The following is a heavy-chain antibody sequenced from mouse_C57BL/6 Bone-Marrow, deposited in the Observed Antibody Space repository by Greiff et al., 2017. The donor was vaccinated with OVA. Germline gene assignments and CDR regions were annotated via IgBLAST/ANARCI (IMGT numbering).Heavy chain of an antibody. D-gene: IGHD1-1*01. CDR1: GYTFTDYE. Sequence: VKLLESGAELVRPGASVTLSCKASGYTFTDYEMHWVKQTPVHGLEWIGAIDPETGGTAYNQKFKGKAILTADKSSSTAYMELRSLTSEDSAVYYCTRVLLRYWYFDVWGTGTTVTVSS. J-gene: IGHJ1*03. CDR2: IDPETGGT. CDR3: TRVLLRYWYFDV. V-gene: IGHV1-15*01.